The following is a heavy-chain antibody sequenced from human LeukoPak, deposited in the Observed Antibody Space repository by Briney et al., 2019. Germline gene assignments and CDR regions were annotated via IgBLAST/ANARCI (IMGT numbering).Heavy chain of an antibody. J-gene: IGHJ4*02. D-gene: IGHD6-13*01. CDR3: ARLLAAAEKYYFDY. V-gene: IGHV5-51*01. CDR1: GYSFTSYW. CDR2: IYPGDSDT. Sequence: PGESLKISCKGFGYSFTSYWIGWVRQMPGKGLEWMGVIYPGDSDTRYSPSFQGQVTISADKSISTAYLQWSSLKASDTAMYYCARLLAAAEKYYFDYWGQGTLVTVSS.